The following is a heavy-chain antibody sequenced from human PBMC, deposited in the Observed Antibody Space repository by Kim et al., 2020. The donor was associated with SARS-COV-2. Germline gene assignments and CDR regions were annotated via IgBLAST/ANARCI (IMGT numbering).Heavy chain of an antibody. CDR2: ISAYNGNT. Sequence: ASVKVSCKASGYTFTSYGISWVRQAPGQGLEWMGWISAYNGNTNYAQKLQGRVTMTTDTSTSTAYMKLRSLRSDDTAVYYCARDSYYDILTGYYPFDYWGQGTLVTVSS. V-gene: IGHV1-18*01. CDR3: ARDSYYDILTGYYPFDY. D-gene: IGHD3-9*01. CDR1: GYTFTSYG. J-gene: IGHJ4*02.